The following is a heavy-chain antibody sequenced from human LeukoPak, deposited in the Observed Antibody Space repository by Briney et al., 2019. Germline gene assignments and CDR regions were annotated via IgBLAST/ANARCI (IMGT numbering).Heavy chain of an antibody. CDR3: ARDRSSSVYDSSGYYFSYLDY. J-gene: IGHJ4*02. D-gene: IGHD3-22*01. Sequence: GGSLRLSCAASGFTFSSYGMHWVRQAPGKGLEWVAVISYDGSNKYYADSVKGRFTISRDNSKNTLYLQMNSLRAEDTAVYYCARDRSSSVYDSSGYYFSYLDYWGQGALVTVSS. CDR1: GFTFSSYG. CDR2: ISYDGSNK. V-gene: IGHV3-30*03.